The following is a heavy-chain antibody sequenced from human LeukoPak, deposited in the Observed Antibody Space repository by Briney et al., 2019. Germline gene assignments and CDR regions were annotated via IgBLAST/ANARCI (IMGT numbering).Heavy chain of an antibody. J-gene: IGHJ4*02. V-gene: IGHV1-2*02. CDR2: INPNSGGT. Sequence: GASVKVSFKASAYTFTGYYMHWVRQAPGQGLEWMGWINPNSGGTDYAQKFQGRVTMTRDTSISTAYMELSRLRSDDTAVYYCARGLPHEYGDYDYWGQGTLVTVSS. D-gene: IGHD4-17*01. CDR3: ARGLPHEYGDYDY. CDR1: AYTFTGYY.